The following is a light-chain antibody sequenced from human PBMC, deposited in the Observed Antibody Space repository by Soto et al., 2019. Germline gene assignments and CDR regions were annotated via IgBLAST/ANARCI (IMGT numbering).Light chain of an antibody. CDR2: GNN. CDR1: SNIGAGYD. CDR3: QSYGSSLNWV. V-gene: IGLV1-40*01. J-gene: IGLJ3*02. Sequence: QSVLTQPPSVSGAPGQRVTISCSNIGAGYDVHWYQQLPGTAPKLLIYGNNNRPSGVPDRFSGSKSGTSASLAITGLQAEDEADYYCQSYGSSLNWVFGGGPKLTVL.